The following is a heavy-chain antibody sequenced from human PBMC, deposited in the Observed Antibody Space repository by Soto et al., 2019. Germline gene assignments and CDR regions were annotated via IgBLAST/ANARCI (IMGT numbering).Heavy chain of an antibody. D-gene: IGHD1-26*01. CDR2: INPNSGGA. Sequence: GASVKVSCKTSGYTFTAYHIHWVRQAPGQGLEWMGWINPNSGGANYAQKFEGRVTMTRDTSISTVYMELSRLGSDDTALYYCARDYSGHCMDVWCQGITLTVSS. J-gene: IGHJ6*02. CDR1: GYTFTAYH. CDR3: ARDYSGHCMDV. V-gene: IGHV1-2*02.